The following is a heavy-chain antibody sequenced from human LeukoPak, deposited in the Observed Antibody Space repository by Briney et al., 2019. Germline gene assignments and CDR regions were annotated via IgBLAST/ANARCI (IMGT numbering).Heavy chain of an antibody. J-gene: IGHJ4*02. V-gene: IGHV3-15*01. CDR1: GFTLRNYA. D-gene: IGHD6-19*01. CDR3: ATYRSGWSFDY. CDR2: IKSKADGGTT. Sequence: PGGSLRLSCAASGFTLRNYAMTWVRQAPGKGLEWVGRIKSKADGGTTDYAAPVKGRFTVSRDDSKNTLYLQMNSLKTEDTAVYYCATYRSGWSFDYWGQGTLVTVSS.